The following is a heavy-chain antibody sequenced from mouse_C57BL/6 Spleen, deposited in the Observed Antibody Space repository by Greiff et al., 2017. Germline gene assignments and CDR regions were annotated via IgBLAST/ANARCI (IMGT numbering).Heavy chain of an antibody. D-gene: IGHD5-1*01. CDR3: ARANYLGGYY. J-gene: IGHJ2*01. CDR1: GYTFTSYW. Sequence: VQLQQPGTELVKPGASVKLSCKASGYTFTSYWMHWVKQRPGPGLEWIGNINPSNGGTNYNEKFKSKAALKVDNTSSTAYMQLSSLKSEVSSVYYRARANYLGGYYWGQGTTLTVSS. V-gene: IGHV1-53*01. CDR2: INPSNGGT.